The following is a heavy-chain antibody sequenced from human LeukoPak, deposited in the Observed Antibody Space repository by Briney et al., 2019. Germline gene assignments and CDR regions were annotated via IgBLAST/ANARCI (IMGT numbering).Heavy chain of an antibody. D-gene: IGHD6-19*01. V-gene: IGHV3-9*01. CDR1: EFTFDDYV. Sequence: SLRLSCGVTEFTFDDYVIHWVRQGPGKGLEWVSAMSWTSGSIAYADSVKGRFNIFRDNAQSSLYLQMHSLRAEDTAFYYCARSSGSYDGYYGVEVWGQGTTVIVSS. CDR3: ARSSGSYDGYYGVEV. CDR2: MSWTSGSI. J-gene: IGHJ6*02.